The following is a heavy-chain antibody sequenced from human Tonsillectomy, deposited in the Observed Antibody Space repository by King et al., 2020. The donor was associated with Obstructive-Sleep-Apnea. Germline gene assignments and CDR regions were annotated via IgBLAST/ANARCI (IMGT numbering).Heavy chain of an antibody. V-gene: IGHV3-23*04. D-gene: IGHD1-14*01. CDR2: ISGSGGST. Sequence: VQLVESGGGLVQPGGSLRLSCAASGFTFSSYAMSWARQAPGKGLEWVSGISGSGGSTYYADSVKGRFTISRDNSKNKLFLQMNSLRAEDTAVYYCATRPGFDWYFDLWGRGSLVTVSS. J-gene: IGHJ2*01. CDR3: ATRPGFDWYFDL. CDR1: GFTFSSYA.